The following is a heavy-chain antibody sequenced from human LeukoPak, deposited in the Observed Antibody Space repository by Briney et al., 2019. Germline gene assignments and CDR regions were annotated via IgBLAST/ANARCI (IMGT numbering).Heavy chain of an antibody. CDR3: ARDLYVGGGGYYIKYYYGMDV. V-gene: IGHV1-2*02. D-gene: IGHD3-3*01. Sequence: GASVKVSCKASGYTFTGYYMHWVRQAPGQGLEWMGWINPNSGGTNYAQKFQGRVTMTRDTSISTAYMELSRLRSDDTAVYYCARDLYVGGGGYYIKYYYGMDVWGQGTTVTVSS. J-gene: IGHJ6*02. CDR2: INPNSGGT. CDR1: GYTFTGYY.